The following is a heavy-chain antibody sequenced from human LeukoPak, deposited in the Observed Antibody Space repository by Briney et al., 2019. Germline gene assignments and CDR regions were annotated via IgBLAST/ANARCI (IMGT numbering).Heavy chain of an antibody. Sequence: TGGSLRLSCAASGFTFSSYTMHWVRQAPGKGLEWVAVISYDGSNKYYADSVKGRFTISRDNSKNTLYLQMNSLRAEDTAVYYCAKVGGFDYWGQGTLVTVSS. J-gene: IGHJ4*02. CDR2: ISYDGSNK. D-gene: IGHD3-16*01. CDR3: AKVGGFDY. CDR1: GFTFSSYT. V-gene: IGHV3-30*04.